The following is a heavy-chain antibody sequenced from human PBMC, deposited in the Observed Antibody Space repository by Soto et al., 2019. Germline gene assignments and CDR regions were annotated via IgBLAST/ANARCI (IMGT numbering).Heavy chain of an antibody. CDR1: GGSISSYY. CDR3: ATQGGYCTNGVCFTGWFDP. V-gene: IGHV4-59*01. CDR2: IYYSGST. J-gene: IGHJ5*02. D-gene: IGHD2-8*01. Sequence: PSETLSLTCTVSGGSISSYYWSWIRQPPGKGLEWIGYIYYSGSTNYNPSLKSRVTISVDTSKNQFSLKLSSVTAADTAVYYCATQGGYCTNGVCFTGWFDPWGQGTLVTVSS.